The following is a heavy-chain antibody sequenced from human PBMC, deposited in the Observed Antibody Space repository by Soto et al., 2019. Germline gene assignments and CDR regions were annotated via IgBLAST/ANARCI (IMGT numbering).Heavy chain of an antibody. J-gene: IGHJ3*02. Sequence: GGSLRLSCAASGFTFSSYSMNWVRQAPGKGLEWVSYISSSSSTIYYADSVKGRFTISRDKAKNSLYLQMNSLRDEDTAVYYCARVSSSWYFLGAFDIWGQGTMVTVSS. V-gene: IGHV3-48*02. CDR2: ISSSSSTI. D-gene: IGHD6-13*01. CDR3: ARVSSSWYFLGAFDI. CDR1: GFTFSSYS.